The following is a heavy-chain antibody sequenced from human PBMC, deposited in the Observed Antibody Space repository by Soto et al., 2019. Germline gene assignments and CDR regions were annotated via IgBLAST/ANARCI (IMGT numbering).Heavy chain of an antibody. D-gene: IGHD3-3*01. V-gene: IGHV4-39*07. J-gene: IGHJ6*03. CDR1: GGSIISSSYY. CDR2: IDYSGNT. CDR3: ASLYRDYDFWGGLYMDV. Sequence: ASETLSLTCTVSGGSIISSSYYWAWIRQPPGKGLEWLGNIDYSGNTYYNPSLERRVTISVDTSKNQFSLKLSSVTAADTAVYYGASLYRDYDFWGGLYMDVWGKGPRVTVPS.